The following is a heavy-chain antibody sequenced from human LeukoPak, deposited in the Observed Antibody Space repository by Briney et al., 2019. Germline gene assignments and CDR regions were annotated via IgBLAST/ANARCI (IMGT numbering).Heavy chain of an antibody. V-gene: IGHV3-11*04. J-gene: IGHJ4*02. CDR2: ISSSGSTI. D-gene: IGHD6-13*01. Sequence: GGSLRLSCAASGFTFSDYYMSWIRQAPGKGLEWVSYISSSGSTIYYADSVKGRFTISRDNAKNSLYLQMNSLRAEDTAVYYCARDQAVSSSWEWQFDYWGQGTLVTVSS. CDR1: GFTFSDYY. CDR3: ARDQAVSSSWEWQFDY.